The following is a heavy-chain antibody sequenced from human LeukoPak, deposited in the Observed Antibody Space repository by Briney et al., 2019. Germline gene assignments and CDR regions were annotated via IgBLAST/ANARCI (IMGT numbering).Heavy chain of an antibody. CDR2: ISGSGGST. J-gene: IGHJ5*02. V-gene: IGHV3-23*01. Sequence: GGSLRLSCAASGFTFSSYAMSWVRQAPGKGLEWVSAISGSGGSTYYADSVKGRFTISRDNSKNTLYLQMNSLRAEDTAVYYCAPSGSGSYFDNWFDPWGQGTLVTASS. CDR3: APSGSGSYFDNWFDP. CDR1: GFTFSSYA. D-gene: IGHD3-10*01.